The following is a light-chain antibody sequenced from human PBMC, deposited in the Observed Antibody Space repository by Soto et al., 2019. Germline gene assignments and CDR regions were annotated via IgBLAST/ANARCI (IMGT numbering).Light chain of an antibody. Sequence: DIQMTQSPSSLSASVGDRVTITCRSSQSIISYLNWYQQKAVKAPQLLIYAASSLQSGVPARFSGGGSGTDFTLTISSLQPEDSAIYYCQQTYSGPRTFGQGTKLEIK. J-gene: IGKJ2*02. CDR1: QSIISY. CDR2: AAS. V-gene: IGKV1-39*01. CDR3: QQTYSGPRT.